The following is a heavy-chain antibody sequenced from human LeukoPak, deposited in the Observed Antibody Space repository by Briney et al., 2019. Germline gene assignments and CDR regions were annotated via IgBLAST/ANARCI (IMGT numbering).Heavy chain of an antibody. CDR3: ARLGGGKYYDILTGYLA. CDR2: IYYSGST. CDR1: GGSISSYY. D-gene: IGHD3-9*01. V-gene: IGHV4-59*01. Sequence: SETLSLTCTVSGGSISSYYWSWIRQPPGKGLEWIGYIYYSGSTNYNPSLKSRVTISVDTSKNQFSLKLSSVTAADTAVYYCARLGGGKYYDILTGYLAWGQGTLVTVSS. J-gene: IGHJ4*02.